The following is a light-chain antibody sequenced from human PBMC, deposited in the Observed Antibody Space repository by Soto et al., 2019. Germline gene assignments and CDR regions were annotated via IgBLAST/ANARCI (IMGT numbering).Light chain of an antibody. Sequence: DIQMTQSPSSLSASVGDRVTITCRASQGINNFLAWFQQKPGRAPESLIYAASTLQSGVPSRFSGSGSGTDFSLTISSLQPEDFATYYCQQYNSYPRTFGQGTRVEIK. J-gene: IGKJ1*01. CDR1: QGINNF. CDR2: AAS. CDR3: QQYNSYPRT. V-gene: IGKV1-16*01.